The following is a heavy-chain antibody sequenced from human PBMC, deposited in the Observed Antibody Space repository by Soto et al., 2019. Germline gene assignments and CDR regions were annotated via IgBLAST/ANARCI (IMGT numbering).Heavy chain of an antibody. D-gene: IGHD2-15*01. Sequence: GASVNVSCKASGYTFTSYGISWVRQAPGQGLEWMGWISAYNGNTNYAQKLQGRVTMTRNTSISTAYMELSSLRSEDTAVYYCEILSPSGAFDIWGQGTMVTVSS. V-gene: IGHV1-18*01. CDR3: EILSPSGAFDI. CDR2: ISAYNGNT. CDR1: GYTFTSYG. J-gene: IGHJ3*02.